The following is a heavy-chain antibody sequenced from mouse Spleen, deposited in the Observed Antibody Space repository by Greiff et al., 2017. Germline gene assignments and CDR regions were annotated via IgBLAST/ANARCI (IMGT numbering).Heavy chain of an antibody. D-gene: IGHD1-1*01. V-gene: IGHV1-74*01. CDR2: IHPSDSDT. J-gene: IGHJ3*01. CDR1: GYTFTGYC. CDR3: ACCSGSSPAWFAY. Sequence: QVQLKQPGAELVKPGASVKVSCKASGYTFTGYCMHWVKQRPGQGLEWIGRIHPSDSDTNYNQKFKGKATLTVDKSSSTAYMQLSSLTSEDSAVSYYACCSGSSPAWFAYWGQGTLVTVSA.